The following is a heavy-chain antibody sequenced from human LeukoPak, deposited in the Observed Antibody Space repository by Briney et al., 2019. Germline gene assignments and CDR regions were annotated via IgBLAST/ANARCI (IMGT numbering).Heavy chain of an antibody. J-gene: IGHJ5*02. CDR3: AKNHVTVPNGDWFGP. Sequence: GGSLRLSCAASGFTFSTYWMTWVRQAPGKGLEWVANIKWDGIETYYVDSVKGRFAISRNNAKNSLYLQMNNLRDEDTAVYYCAKNHVTVPNGDWFGPWGQGTLVTVSS. CDR2: IKWDGIET. V-gene: IGHV3-7*01. D-gene: IGHD4-11*01. CDR1: GFTFSTYW.